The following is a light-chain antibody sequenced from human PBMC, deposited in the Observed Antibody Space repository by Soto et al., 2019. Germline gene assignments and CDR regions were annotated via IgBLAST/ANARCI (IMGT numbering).Light chain of an antibody. CDR3: QQYNTYSPWA. V-gene: IGKV1-5*01. CDR2: DAS. J-gene: IGKJ1*01. Sequence: DIQMTQSPSTLSASVGDRVTITCRASQSISSWLAWYQQKPGKAPKLLICDASSLESGVPSRFSGSGSGTEFTLTITSLQPDDFATYYCQQYNTYSPWAFGQGTKVDIK. CDR1: QSISSW.